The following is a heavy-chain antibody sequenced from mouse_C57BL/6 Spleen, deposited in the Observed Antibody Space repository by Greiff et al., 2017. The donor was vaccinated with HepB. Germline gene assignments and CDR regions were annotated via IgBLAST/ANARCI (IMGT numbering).Heavy chain of an antibody. D-gene: IGHD2-4*01. J-gene: IGHJ3*01. CDR3: ARRKGYDYDELAY. Sequence: VKLQESGAELVKPGASVKLSCKASGYTFTSYWMHWVKQRPGRGLEWIGRIDPNSGGTKYNEKFKSKATLTVDKPSSTAYMQLSSLTSEDSAVYYCARRKGYDYDELAYWGQGTLVTVSA. V-gene: IGHV1-72*01. CDR1: GYTFTSYW. CDR2: IDPNSGGT.